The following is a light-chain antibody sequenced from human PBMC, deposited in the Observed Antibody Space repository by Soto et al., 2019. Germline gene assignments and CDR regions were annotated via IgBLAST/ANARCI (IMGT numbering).Light chain of an antibody. CDR1: SGDIGVYDS. CDR2: DVN. J-gene: IGLJ1*01. V-gene: IGLV2-11*01. Sequence: QSALTQPRSVSGSPGQSVSISCTGTSGDIGVYDSVSWYQQYPGKAPTVVIYDVNKRPSGVPDRFSGSKSDNTASLTISGLQAEDEADYYCTSYSSSDIFYVFGTGTKVTVL. CDR3: TSYSSSDIFYV.